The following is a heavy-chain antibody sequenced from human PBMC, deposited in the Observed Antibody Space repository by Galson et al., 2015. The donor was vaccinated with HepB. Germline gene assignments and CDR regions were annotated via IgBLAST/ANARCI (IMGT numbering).Heavy chain of an antibody. CDR3: AKESRAVAGYFDY. Sequence: SLRLSCAASGFTFSTYGMHWVRQAPGQGLEWVAVISYDAINKYYADSVKGRFTIPRDHSKNTLYLQMNSLRAEDTAVYYCAKESRAVAGYFDYWGQGTLVTVSS. J-gene: IGHJ4*02. V-gene: IGHV3-30*18. CDR2: ISYDAINK. D-gene: IGHD6-19*01. CDR1: GFTFSTYG.